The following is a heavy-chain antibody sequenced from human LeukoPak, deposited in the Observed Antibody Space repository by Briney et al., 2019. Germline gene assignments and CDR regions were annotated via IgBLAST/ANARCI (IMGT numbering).Heavy chain of an antibody. D-gene: IGHD6-13*01. CDR2: ISYDGSNK. V-gene: IGHV3-30-3*01. CDR1: GFTFSSYA. J-gene: IGHJ4*02. CDR3: ARDAELVREPLFVAAAGYFDY. Sequence: GRSLRLSCAASGFTFSSYAMHWVRQAPGKGLEWVAVISYDGSNKYYADSVKGRFTISRDNSKNTLYLQMNSLRAEDTAVYYCARDAELVREPLFVAAAGYFDYWGQGTLVTVSS.